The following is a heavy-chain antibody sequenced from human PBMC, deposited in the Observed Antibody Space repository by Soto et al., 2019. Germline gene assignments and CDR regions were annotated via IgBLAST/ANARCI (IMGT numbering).Heavy chain of an antibody. CDR2: MNPNSGNT. D-gene: IGHD2-2*01. J-gene: IGHJ4*02. CDR1: GYTFTSYD. CDR3: ARGGVYCSSTSCYGLDY. V-gene: IGHV1-8*02. Sequence: ASVKVSCKASGYTFTSYDINWGRQATGQGLEWMGWMNPNSGNTGYAQKFQGRVTMTRNTSISTAYMELSSLRSEDTAVYYCARGGVYCSSTSCYGLDYWGQGTLVTVSS.